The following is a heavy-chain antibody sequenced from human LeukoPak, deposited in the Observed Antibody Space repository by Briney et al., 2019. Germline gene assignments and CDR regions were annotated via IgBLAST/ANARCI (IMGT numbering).Heavy chain of an antibody. Sequence: GGSLRLSCTASGFIFSNAWMSWVRQVPGMGLEWVGRIKSKTYGGTTDYAAPVKGRFTISRDDSKNTLYLQMNSLKTEDSAAYYCSTLWFGDLSSDDYWGQGTLVTVSS. V-gene: IGHV3-15*01. CDR3: STLWFGDLSSDDY. CDR1: GFIFSNAW. J-gene: IGHJ4*02. CDR2: IKSKTYGGTT. D-gene: IGHD3-10*01.